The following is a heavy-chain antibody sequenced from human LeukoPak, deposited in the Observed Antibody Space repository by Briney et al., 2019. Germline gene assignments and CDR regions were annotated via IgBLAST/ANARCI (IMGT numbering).Heavy chain of an antibody. CDR2: VYYSGST. CDR3: SRGLDFRSGYSFDY. CDR1: GGSFSGYY. V-gene: IGHV4-59*01. D-gene: IGHD3-3*01. Sequence: RTSETLSLTCAVYGGSFSGYYWSWIRQPPGKGLEWIGYVYYSGSTNYSPSLSSRLTISIDTSKNQFSLKLSSVTAADTAVYYCSRGLDFRSGYSFDYWGQGILVTVSS. J-gene: IGHJ4*02.